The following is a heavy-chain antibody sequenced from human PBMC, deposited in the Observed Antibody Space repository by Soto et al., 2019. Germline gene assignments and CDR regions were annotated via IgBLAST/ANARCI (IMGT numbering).Heavy chain of an antibody. D-gene: IGHD6-13*01. CDR3: ARDGGSSWYVPWFDP. CDR2: IIPIFGTA. CDR1: GGTFSSYA. J-gene: IGHJ5*02. V-gene: IGHV1-69*13. Sequence: SVKVSCKASGGTFSSYAISWVRQAPGQGPEWMGGIIPIFGTANYAQKFQGRVTITADESTSTAYMELSSLRSEDTAVYYCARDGGSSWYVPWFDPWGQGTLVTVSS.